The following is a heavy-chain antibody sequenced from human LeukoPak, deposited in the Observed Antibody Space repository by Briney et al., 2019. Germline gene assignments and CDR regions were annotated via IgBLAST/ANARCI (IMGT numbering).Heavy chain of an antibody. Sequence: PGGSLRLSCAASGFTFSSFGMHWVRQAPGKGLEWVAFIRYFDGANKYYGDSVKGRFTISRDNSKNTLDLQMNSLRPDDTGLYFCAKTAPRSIRHWDSWGQGTLVTVSS. D-gene: IGHD3-9*01. V-gene: IGHV3-30*02. CDR3: AKTAPRSIRHWDS. CDR2: IRYFDGANK. J-gene: IGHJ4*02. CDR1: GFTFSSFG.